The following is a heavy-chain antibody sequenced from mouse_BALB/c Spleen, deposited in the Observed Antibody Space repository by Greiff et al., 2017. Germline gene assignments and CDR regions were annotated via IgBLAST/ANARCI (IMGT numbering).Heavy chain of an antibody. D-gene: IGHD2-4*01. Sequence: EVQLVESGGGLVKPGGSLKLSCAASGFAFSSYDMSWVRQTPEKRLEWVAYISSGGGSTYYPDTVKGRFTISRDNAKNTLYLQMSSLKSEDTAMYYCARPHYDRVAMDYWGQGTSVTVSS. CDR2: ISSGGGST. CDR3: ARPHYDRVAMDY. J-gene: IGHJ4*01. V-gene: IGHV5-12-1*01. CDR1: GFAFSSYD.